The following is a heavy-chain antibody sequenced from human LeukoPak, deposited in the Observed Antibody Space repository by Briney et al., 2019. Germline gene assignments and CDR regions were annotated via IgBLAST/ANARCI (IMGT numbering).Heavy chain of an antibody. CDR1: GGSFSGYY. Sequence: NPSETLSLTCAVYGGSFSGYYWSWIRQPPGKGLEWIGEIKHSGSTNYNPSLKSRVTISVDTSKNQFSLKLSSVTAADTAVYYCARGPYDFWSGYYHGPDYWGQGTLVTVSS. V-gene: IGHV4-34*01. D-gene: IGHD3-3*01. CDR2: IKHSGST. J-gene: IGHJ4*02. CDR3: ARGPYDFWSGYYHGPDY.